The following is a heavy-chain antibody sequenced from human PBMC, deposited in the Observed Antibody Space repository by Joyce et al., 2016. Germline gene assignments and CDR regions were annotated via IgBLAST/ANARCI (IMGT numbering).Heavy chain of an antibody. CDR1: GFTFEYYT. J-gene: IGHJ4*02. CDR2: SSWDGGST. CDR3: ATGYSYGLFDY. Sequence: EVQLVESGGDVVQPGGSLRLSCAASGFTFEYYTMHWVRQAPGKVLGWVSISSWDGGSTSYADSVKGGFTISRDNSKNSLVLQMDGLTPDDTALYYCATGYSYGLFDYWGQGTLVTVSS. D-gene: IGHD5-18*01. V-gene: IGHV3-43*01.